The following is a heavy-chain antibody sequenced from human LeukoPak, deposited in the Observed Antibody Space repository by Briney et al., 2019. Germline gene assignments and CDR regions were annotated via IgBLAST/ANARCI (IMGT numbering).Heavy chain of an antibody. D-gene: IGHD6-25*01. V-gene: IGHV4-34*01. CDR3: ARGRVTRITARHRWYFDF. CDR1: GGSFSGYY. CDR2: INHDGTT. J-gene: IGHJ4*02. Sequence: SETLSLTCAVYGGSFSGYYWSWIRQPPGKGLEWIGDINHDGTTNYNPSLKSRVTISVDTSKSQFSLKLISVTAADTAVYYCARGRVTRITARHRWYFDFWGQGTLVTVSS.